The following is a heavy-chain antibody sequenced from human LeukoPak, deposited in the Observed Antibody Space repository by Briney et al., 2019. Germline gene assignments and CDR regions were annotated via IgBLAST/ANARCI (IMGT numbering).Heavy chain of an antibody. CDR3: ARGTSGGYFDY. CDR2: INSDGFST. D-gene: IGHD1-26*01. V-gene: IGHV3-74*01. J-gene: IGHJ4*02. CDR1: GFTFSSFW. Sequence: GVSLGLPCATSGFTFSSFWIHWVRQVPGKGLVWVSRINSDGFSTSYADSVKGRFTISRDNAKNTLYLQMNSLRAEDTAVYYCARGTSGGYFDYWGEGTLVTVSS.